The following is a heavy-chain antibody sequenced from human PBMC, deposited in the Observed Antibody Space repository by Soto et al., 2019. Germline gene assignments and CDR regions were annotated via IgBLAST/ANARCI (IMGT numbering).Heavy chain of an antibody. J-gene: IGHJ6*03. V-gene: IGHV3-21*01. Sequence: PGGSLSLSCAASGFTFSSYSMNWVRQAPGKGLEWVSSISSSSSYIYYADSVKGRFTISRDNAKNSLYLQMNSLRAEDTAVYYCARVRFLEWLYLSLDYMDVWGKGTTVTVSS. CDR3: ARVRFLEWLYLSLDYMDV. CDR2: ISSSSSYI. D-gene: IGHD3-3*01. CDR1: GFTFSSYS.